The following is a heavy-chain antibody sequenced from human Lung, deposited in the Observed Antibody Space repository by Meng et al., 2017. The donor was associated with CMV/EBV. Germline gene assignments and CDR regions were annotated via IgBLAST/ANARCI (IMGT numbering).Heavy chain of an antibody. CDR1: GFTFSTYA. CDR2: IAFDGSNK. Sequence: PXAASGFTFSTYAMHRVRQAPGKGLEWVAVIAFDGSNKYYADSVRGRAIISRDNPNNTVSLQMNSLRVEDTALFYCVRDGQEGAKGLDYWGQGTXVTVSS. CDR3: VRDGQEGAKGLDY. D-gene: IGHD4/OR15-4a*01. V-gene: IGHV3-30*04. J-gene: IGHJ4*02.